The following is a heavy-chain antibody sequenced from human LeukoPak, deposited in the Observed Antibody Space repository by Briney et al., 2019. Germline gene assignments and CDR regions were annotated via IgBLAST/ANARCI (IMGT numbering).Heavy chain of an antibody. J-gene: IGHJ1*01. CDR1: GFTFSSYA. CDR2: ISYDGSSK. V-gene: IGHV3-30-3*01. D-gene: IGHD3-22*01. CDR3: ARGTLFSLGNYDSSGAANEYFQH. Sequence: GRSLRLSCAASGFTFSSYAMHWVRQAPGKGLEWVAVISYDGSSKYYADSVKGRFTISRDNSKNTLYLQMNSLRAEDTAVYYCARGTLFSLGNYDSSGAANEYFQHWGQGTLATVSS.